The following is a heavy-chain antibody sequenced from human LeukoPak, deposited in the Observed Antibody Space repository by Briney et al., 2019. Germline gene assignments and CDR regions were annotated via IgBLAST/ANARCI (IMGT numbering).Heavy chain of an antibody. CDR2: ISSSGTYV. D-gene: IGHD6-19*01. V-gene: IGHV3-21*04. CDR3: ARDGSGWYLDY. J-gene: IGHJ4*02. CDR1: GFTFSSYS. Sequence: PGGSLRLSCAASGFTFSSYSMNWVRQAPGKGLEWVSSISSSGTYVYYADSVKGRFTISRDSAKNSLYLQMNSLRAEDTALYYCARDGSGWYLDYWGQGTLVTVSS.